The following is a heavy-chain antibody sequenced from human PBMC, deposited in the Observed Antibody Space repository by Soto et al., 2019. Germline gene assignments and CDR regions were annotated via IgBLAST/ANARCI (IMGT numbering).Heavy chain of an antibody. V-gene: IGHV4-31*03. D-gene: IGHD6-13*01. Sequence: PSETLSLTCTVSGGSISSGGYYWSWIRQHPGKGLEWIGYIYYSGSTYYNPSLKSRVTISVDTSKNQFSLKLSSVTAADTAVYYCARYSSAAGYYFDYWGQGTLVTVSS. CDR2: IYYSGST. J-gene: IGHJ4*02. CDR1: GGSISSGGYY. CDR3: ARYSSAAGYYFDY.